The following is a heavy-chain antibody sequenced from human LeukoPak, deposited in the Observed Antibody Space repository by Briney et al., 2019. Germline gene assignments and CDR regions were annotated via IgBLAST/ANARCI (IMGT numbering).Heavy chain of an antibody. Sequence: PSETLSLTCTVSGGSITNYYWNWIRQPPGKDLEWIGEIDHSGSTNYNPSLKSRVTISVDTSKNQFSLKLSSVTAADTAVYYCARTWRTIGYCSSTSCSRLNWFDPWGQGTLVTVSS. V-gene: IGHV4-34*01. D-gene: IGHD2-2*01. CDR2: IDHSGST. J-gene: IGHJ5*02. CDR3: ARTWRTIGYCSSTSCSRLNWFDP. CDR1: GGSITNYY.